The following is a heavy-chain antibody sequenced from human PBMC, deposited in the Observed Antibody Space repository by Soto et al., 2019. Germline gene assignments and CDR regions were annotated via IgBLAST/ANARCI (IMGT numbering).Heavy chain of an antibody. CDR2: IYYSGST. CDR3: ARVATDYYDSSGPSEYNWFDP. CDR1: GGSIISGGYY. J-gene: IGHJ5*02. D-gene: IGHD3-22*01. V-gene: IGHV4-31*03. Sequence: PSETLSLTCTVSGGSIISGGYYCSWIRQHPGQGLEWIGNIYYSGSTYYNPSLKSRVTISVDTSKNQFSLKLSSVTAADTAVYYCARVATDYYDSSGPSEYNWFDPWGQGTLGTVSS.